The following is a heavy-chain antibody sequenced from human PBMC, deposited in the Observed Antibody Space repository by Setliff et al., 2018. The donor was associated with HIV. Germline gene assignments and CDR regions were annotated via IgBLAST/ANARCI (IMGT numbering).Heavy chain of an antibody. Sequence: ASVKVSCKASGYIFTDYYVHWVRQAPGQGLEWMGWINPNTGDTNYAQKFQGRVTMTRDTSVSSAYMELSRVRSDDTAVYYCAREELRGTKVFDIWGQGTMVTVSS. CDR3: AREELRGTKVFDI. V-gene: IGHV1-2*02. CDR2: INPNTGDT. CDR1: GYIFTDYY. J-gene: IGHJ3*02. D-gene: IGHD3-10*01.